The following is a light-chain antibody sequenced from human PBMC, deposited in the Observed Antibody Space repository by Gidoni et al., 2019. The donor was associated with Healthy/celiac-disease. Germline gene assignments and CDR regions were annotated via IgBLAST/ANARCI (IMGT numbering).Light chain of an antibody. Sequence: DIQMTQSTSTLSASVGDRVTITCRASQSISSWLAWYQQKPGKAPKLLIYKAASLESGVPSRFSGSGSGTEFTLTISSLQPDDFATYYCQQYNSYPYTFGQXTKLEIK. CDR3: QQYNSYPYT. CDR1: QSISSW. J-gene: IGKJ2*01. CDR2: KAA. V-gene: IGKV1-5*03.